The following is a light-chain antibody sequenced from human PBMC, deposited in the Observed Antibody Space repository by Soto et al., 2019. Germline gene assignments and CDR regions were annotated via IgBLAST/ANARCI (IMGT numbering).Light chain of an antibody. CDR3: TSYTNRGGLWV. V-gene: IGLV2-14*02. CDR2: EGF. Sequence: QSALTQPASVSGSPGQSITISCTGTSSDVGGSGLVSWYQFHPGKAPKLLIFEGFKRPSGVSNRFSGSKSGSTASLTISGLQAEDEADYYCTSYTNRGGLWVFGGGTKVTVL. J-gene: IGLJ3*02. CDR1: SSDVGGSGL.